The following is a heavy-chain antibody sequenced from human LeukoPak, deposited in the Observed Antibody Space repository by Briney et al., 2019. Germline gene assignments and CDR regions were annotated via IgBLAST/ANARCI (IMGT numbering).Heavy chain of an antibody. Sequence: SQTLSLTCAISGDSVSSNSAAWNWIRRSPSRGLEWLGRTYYRSKWYNDYAVSVKSRISINPDTSKNQFSLQLNSVTPEDTAVYYCARAWYYYDSSGYYEVWYFDLWGRGTLVTVSS. CDR3: ARAWYYYDSSGYYEVWYFDL. J-gene: IGHJ2*01. CDR1: GDSVSSNSAA. D-gene: IGHD3-22*01. V-gene: IGHV6-1*01. CDR2: TYYRSKWYN.